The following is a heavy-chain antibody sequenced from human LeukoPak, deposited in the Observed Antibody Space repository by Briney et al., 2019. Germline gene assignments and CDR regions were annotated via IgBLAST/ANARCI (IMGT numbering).Heavy chain of an antibody. D-gene: IGHD1-26*01. V-gene: IGHV4-59*01. CDR1: GGSISSYY. J-gene: IGHJ4*02. CDR3: ARVLQGSYFYGFDY. Sequence: PSETLSLTCTVSGGSISSYYWSWIRQPPGKGLEWIGYIYYSGSTNYNPSLKSRVTISVDTSKNQFSLKLSSVTAADTAVYYCARVLQGSYFYGFDYWGQGTLVTVSS. CDR2: IYYSGST.